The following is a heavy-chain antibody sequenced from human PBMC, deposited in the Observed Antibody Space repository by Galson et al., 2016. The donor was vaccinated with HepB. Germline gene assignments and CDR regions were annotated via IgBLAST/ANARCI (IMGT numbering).Heavy chain of an antibody. D-gene: IGHD2/OR15-2a*01. Sequence: SLRLSCAASGFSFTSNWMSWVRQAPGKGLEWVANIRQDGAEKYYLDSVRGRFTISRDNAKNSLYLQVNSLRADDTAVYYCARFGCTTCYDFYYYGMDVWGQGTTVTVSS. V-gene: IGHV3-7*01. J-gene: IGHJ6*02. CDR1: GFSFTSNW. CDR2: IRQDGAEK. CDR3: ARFGCTTCYDFYYYGMDV.